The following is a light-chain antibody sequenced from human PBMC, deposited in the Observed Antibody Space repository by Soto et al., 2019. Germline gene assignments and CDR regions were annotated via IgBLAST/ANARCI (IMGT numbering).Light chain of an antibody. V-gene: IGLV1-40*01. CDR1: SSKIGAGYD. J-gene: IGLJ1*01. Sequence: QPVLTQPPSGSGAPGQRVPLFRPGNSSKIGAGYDVHWYQQLPGTAPKLLISHNSNRPSGVPDRFSGSKSGTSASLAITGLQAEDEADYYCQSYDSSLSGSRVFGTGTKVTVL. CDR2: HNS. CDR3: QSYDSSLSGSRV.